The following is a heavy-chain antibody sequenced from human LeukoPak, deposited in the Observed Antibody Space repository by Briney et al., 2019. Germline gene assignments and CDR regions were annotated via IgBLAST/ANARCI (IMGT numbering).Heavy chain of an antibody. CDR1: GGSISSSSYY. CDR3: ARLTYYYDSSGYYYYYYGMDV. V-gene: IGHV4-39*01. Sequence: SETLSLTCTVSGGSISSSSYYWGWIRQPPGKGLEWIGSIYYSGSTYYNPSLKSRVTISVDTSKNQFSLKLSSVTAADTAVYYCARLTYYYDSSGYYYYYYGMDVWGQGITVTVSS. CDR2: IYYSGST. J-gene: IGHJ6*02. D-gene: IGHD3-22*01.